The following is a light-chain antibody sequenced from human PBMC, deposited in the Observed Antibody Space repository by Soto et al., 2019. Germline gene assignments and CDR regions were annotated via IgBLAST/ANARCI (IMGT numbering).Light chain of an antibody. V-gene: IGKV3-15*01. CDR1: QSVSSN. CDR2: GAS. Sequence: EIVMTQSPATLSVSPGERATLSCRASQSVSSNLAWYQQKPGQAPMLLIYGASTRATGIPARFSGSGSGTEFTLTISSLQSEDFAVYYCQQYNNWPPLFGQGTKVEIK. CDR3: QQYNNWPPL. J-gene: IGKJ1*01.